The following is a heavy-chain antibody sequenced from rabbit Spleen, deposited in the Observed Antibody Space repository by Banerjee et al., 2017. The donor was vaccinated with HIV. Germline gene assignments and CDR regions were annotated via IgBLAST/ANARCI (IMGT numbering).Heavy chain of an antibody. J-gene: IGHJ2*01. CDR3: ARNYVNAFDP. CDR1: RFSFSSSYD. Sequence: QSLEESGGDLVKPGASLTLTCTASRFSFSSSYDMCWVRQAPGKGLEWVACIDTNDADTDYANWPKGRFTISKTSSTTVTLQMTSLTAADTATYFCARNYVNAFDPWGPGTLVTVS. V-gene: IGHV1S40*01. D-gene: IGHD1-1*01. CDR2: IDTNDADT.